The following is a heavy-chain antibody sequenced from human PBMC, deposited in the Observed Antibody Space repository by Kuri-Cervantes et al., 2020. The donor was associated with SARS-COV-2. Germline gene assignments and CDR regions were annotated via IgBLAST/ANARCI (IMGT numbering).Heavy chain of an antibody. Sequence: SETLSLTCTVSGGSISSSSYYWGWIRQPPGKGLEWIGEINHSGSTNYNPSLKSRVTVSVDTSKNQFSLKLSSVTAADTAVYYCARVGMAVAGVVGAFDIWGQGTMVTVSS. D-gene: IGHD6-19*01. CDR2: INHSGST. V-gene: IGHV4-39*07. CDR3: ARVGMAVAGVVGAFDI. J-gene: IGHJ3*02. CDR1: GGSISSSSYY.